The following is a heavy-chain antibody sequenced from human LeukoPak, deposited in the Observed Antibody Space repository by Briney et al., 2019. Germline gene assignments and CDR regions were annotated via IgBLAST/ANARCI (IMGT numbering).Heavy chain of an antibody. D-gene: IGHD6-13*01. CDR3: ARGSGSSNYLADY. CDR1: GYTFTSKY. CDR2: INSSGGFT. Sequence: ASVTVSFKASGYTFTSKYMHWVRQAPGQGLEWMGIINSSGGFTNYVQKFQGRVTMTRDTSTSTVYMELSSLRSEDTAVYYCARGSGSSNYLADYWGQGTLVTVSS. V-gene: IGHV1-46*01. J-gene: IGHJ4*02.